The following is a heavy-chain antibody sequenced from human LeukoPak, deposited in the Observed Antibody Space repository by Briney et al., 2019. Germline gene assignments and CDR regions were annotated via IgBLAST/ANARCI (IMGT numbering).Heavy chain of an antibody. CDR3: ARGRSLIAAAVTGYLDY. V-gene: IGHV3-30*04. CDR2: ISYDGSDK. J-gene: IGHJ4*02. Sequence: GRSLRLSCAASGFTFSNYAMHWVRQAPGKGLEWVALISYDGSDKYYVDSVKGRFTISRDESKNTLYLQMNSLRAEDTAVYYCARGRSLIAAAVTGYLDYWGQGTLVTVSS. CDR1: GFTFSNYA. D-gene: IGHD6-13*01.